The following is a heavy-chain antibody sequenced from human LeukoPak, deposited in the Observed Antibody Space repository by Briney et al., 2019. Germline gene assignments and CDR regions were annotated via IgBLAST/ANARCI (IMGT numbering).Heavy chain of an antibody. V-gene: IGHV3-23*01. CDR2: IIGSGGST. J-gene: IGHJ3*02. CDR1: GFTFSISP. Sequence: GGSLRLSCAASGFTFSISPMSWVRQPPGEGLEWVSAIIGSGGSTYYADSVKGRFIISIDNSKNTLYLQMNSLRAEDTAVYYCAKDRRTLDAFDIWGQGTMVTVSS. CDR3: AKDRRTLDAFDI.